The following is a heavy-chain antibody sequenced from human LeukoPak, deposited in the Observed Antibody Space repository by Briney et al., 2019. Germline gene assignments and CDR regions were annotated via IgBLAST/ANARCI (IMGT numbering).Heavy chain of an antibody. V-gene: IGHV4-39*01. Sequence: GSLRLSCAASGFTVSSNYMSWVRQPPGKGLEWIGSIYYSGSTYYNPSLKSRVTISVDTSKNQFSLKLSSVTAADTAVYYCARVGGYNWYFDLWGRGTLVTVSS. CDR2: IYYSGST. CDR1: GFTVSSNY. D-gene: IGHD1-1*01. CDR3: ARVGGYNWYFDL. J-gene: IGHJ2*01.